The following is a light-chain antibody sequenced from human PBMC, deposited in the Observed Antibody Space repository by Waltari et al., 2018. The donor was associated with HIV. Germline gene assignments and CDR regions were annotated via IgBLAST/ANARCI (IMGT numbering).Light chain of an antibody. J-gene: IGLJ2*01. CDR1: SSDVGGYNY. Sequence: QSALTQPPSASGSPGQSATISCTGPSSDVGGYNYVSWYQQHPGKAPKLMIDEVSKRPSGVPDRFSGSKSGNTASLTVSGLQAEDEADYYCSSYAGSNNFGVFGGGTKLTVL. CDR3: SSYAGSNNFGV. CDR2: EVS. V-gene: IGLV2-8*01.